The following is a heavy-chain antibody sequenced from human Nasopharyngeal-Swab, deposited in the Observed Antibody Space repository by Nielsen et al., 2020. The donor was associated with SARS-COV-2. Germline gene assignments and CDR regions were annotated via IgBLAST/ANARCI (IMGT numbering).Heavy chain of an antibody. Sequence: VRQAPGKGLEWVSVIYSGGSTYYADSVKGRFTISRDNSKNTLYLQMNSLRAEDTAVYYCARTQYYDILTGHYYYYYYMDVWGKGTTVTSP. J-gene: IGHJ6*03. CDR2: IYSGGST. V-gene: IGHV3-53*01. CDR3: ARTQYYDILTGHYYYYYYMDV. D-gene: IGHD3-9*01.